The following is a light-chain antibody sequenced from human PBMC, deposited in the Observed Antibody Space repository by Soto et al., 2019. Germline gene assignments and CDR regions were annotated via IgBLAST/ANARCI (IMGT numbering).Light chain of an antibody. CDR3: SSYTTSSTVV. CDR1: SSDVGGYNY. J-gene: IGLJ2*01. Sequence: QSALTQPASVSGSPGQSITISCTGTSSDVGGYNYVSWYQQHPGKAPKLMIYDVSNRPSGVSNRFSGSKSGNTDSLTSSGLQAEDEADYYCSSYTTSSTVVFGGGTKLTVL. V-gene: IGLV2-14*01. CDR2: DVS.